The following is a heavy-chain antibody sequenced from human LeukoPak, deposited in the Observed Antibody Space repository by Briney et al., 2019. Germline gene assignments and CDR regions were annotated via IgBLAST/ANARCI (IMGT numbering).Heavy chain of an antibody. Sequence: KAGGSLRLSCAASGFTFSTYSMNWVRQAPGKGLEWVSSISSSSTYIYYADSVKGRFTISRDNAKNSLYLQVNSLRAEDTAVYYCARGYSGRSPFDYWGQGTLVTVSS. V-gene: IGHV3-21*01. CDR3: ARGYSGRSPFDY. J-gene: IGHJ4*02. CDR1: GFTFSTYS. CDR2: ISSSSTYI. D-gene: IGHD1-26*01.